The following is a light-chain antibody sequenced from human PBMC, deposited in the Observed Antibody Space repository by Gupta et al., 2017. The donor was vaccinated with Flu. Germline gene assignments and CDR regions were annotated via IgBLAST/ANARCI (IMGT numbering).Light chain of an antibody. CDR3: HSRDSSGNHQV. CDR1: SLRSYY. Sequence: SSELPTDPAVSVALGQTVRITCQGDSLRSYYASWYQQKPGQAPVLVIYGKNNRPSGIPDRFSGSSSGNTASLTITGAQAEDEADYYCHSRDSSGNHQVFGGGTKLTVL. J-gene: IGLJ2*01. V-gene: IGLV3-19*01. CDR2: GKN.